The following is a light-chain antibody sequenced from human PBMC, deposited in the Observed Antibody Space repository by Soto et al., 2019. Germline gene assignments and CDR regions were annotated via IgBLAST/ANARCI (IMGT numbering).Light chain of an antibody. CDR3: QQRSNWIT. CDR2: DAS. J-gene: IGKJ5*01. V-gene: IGKV3-11*01. CDR1: QSVSSN. Sequence: EIVMTQSPATLSVSPGERATLSCRASQSVSSNLAWYQQKPGQAPRLLIYDASSRATGIPARFSGSGSGTDFTLTISSVEPEDFAVYYCQQRSNWITFGQGTRLEIK.